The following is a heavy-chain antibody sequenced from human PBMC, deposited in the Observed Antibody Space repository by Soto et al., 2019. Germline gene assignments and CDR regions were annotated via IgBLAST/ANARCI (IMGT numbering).Heavy chain of an antibody. CDR1: GFTFSSYP. J-gene: IGHJ4*02. D-gene: IGHD1-1*01. Sequence: GRSLRLSCAASGFTFSSYPMNWVRQVPGKGLEWVSCISSSSSTIYHADSVRGRFTISRDNAKNSLYLQMNSLRDDDTAVYYCARGRGTGHYFDYWGQGTRVTVSX. V-gene: IGHV3-48*02. CDR2: ISSSSSTI. CDR3: ARGRGTGHYFDY.